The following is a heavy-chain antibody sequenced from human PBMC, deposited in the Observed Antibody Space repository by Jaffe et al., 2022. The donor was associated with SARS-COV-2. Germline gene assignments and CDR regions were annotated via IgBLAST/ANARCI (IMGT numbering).Heavy chain of an antibody. CDR2: ISWNSGSI. V-gene: IGHV3-9*01. J-gene: IGHJ4*02. CDR1: GFTFDDYA. D-gene: IGHD3-10*01. CDR3: AKASSWAMVPQQGHWGYFDY. Sequence: EVQLVESGGGLVQPGRSLRLSCAASGFTFDDYAMHWVRQAPGKGLEWVSGISWNSGSIGYADSVKGRFTISRDNAKNSLYLQMNSLRAEDTALYYCAKASSWAMVPQQGHWGYFDYWGQGTLVTVSS.